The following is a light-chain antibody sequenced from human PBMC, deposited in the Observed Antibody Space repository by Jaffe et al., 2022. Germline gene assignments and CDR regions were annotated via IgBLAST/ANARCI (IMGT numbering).Light chain of an antibody. J-gene: IGKJ3*01. CDR1: QGISIS. Sequence: DIQVTQSPSSLAASVGDRVTITCRASQGISISLAWYQQKPGKFPKLLIYDASTLQSGVSSRFSGSGSGTDFTLTISGLQPEDVATYYCQKYNRAPPPFTFGPGTKVDIK. CDR3: QKYNRAPPPFT. V-gene: IGKV1-27*01. CDR2: DAS.